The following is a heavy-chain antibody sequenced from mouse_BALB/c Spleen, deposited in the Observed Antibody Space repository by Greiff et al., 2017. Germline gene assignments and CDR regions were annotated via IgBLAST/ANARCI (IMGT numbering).Heavy chain of an antibody. CDR2: IWAGGST. Sequence: QVQLQQSGPGLVAPSQSLSITCTVSGFSLTSYGVHWVRQPPGKGLEWLGVIWAGGSTNYNSSLMSRLSISKDNSKSQVFLKMNSLQTDDTAMYYCATEFITTGVFAYWGQGTLVTVSA. CDR1: GFSLTSYG. V-gene: IGHV2-9*02. CDR3: ATEFITTGVFAY. J-gene: IGHJ3*01. D-gene: IGHD1-1*01.